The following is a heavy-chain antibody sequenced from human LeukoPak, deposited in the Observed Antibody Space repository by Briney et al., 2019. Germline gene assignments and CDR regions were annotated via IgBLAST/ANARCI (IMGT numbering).Heavy chain of an antibody. D-gene: IGHD3-22*01. V-gene: IGHV4-34*01. Sequence: SETLSLTCAVYGESSSGYYWSWIRQPPGKGLEWIGEINHSGSTNYNPSLKSRVTISVDTSKNQFSLKLSSVTAADTAVYYCARGAQIYDSSGYYFDYWGQGTLVTVSS. CDR1: GESSSGYY. CDR3: ARGAQIYDSSGYYFDY. J-gene: IGHJ4*02. CDR2: INHSGST.